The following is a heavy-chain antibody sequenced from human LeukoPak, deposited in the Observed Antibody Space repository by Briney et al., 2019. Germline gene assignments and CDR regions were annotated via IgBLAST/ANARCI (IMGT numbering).Heavy chain of an antibody. J-gene: IGHJ3*02. V-gene: IGHV4-38-2*02. CDR2: IYHSGSA. CDR3: ARLAGWEMATIKGDAFDI. D-gene: IGHD5-24*01. CDR1: GYSIDNGYY. Sequence: PSETLSLTCSVSGYSIDNGYYWAWIRQPPGKGLEWIGSIYHSGSAYYNPSLKSRVTISVDTSKNQFSLKLSSVTAADTAVYYCARLAGWEMATIKGDAFDIWGQGTMVTVSS.